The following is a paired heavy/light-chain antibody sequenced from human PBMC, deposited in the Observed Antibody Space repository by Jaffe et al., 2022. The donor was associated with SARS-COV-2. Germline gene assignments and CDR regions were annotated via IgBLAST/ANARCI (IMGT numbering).Heavy chain of an antibody. CDR2: IYYSGSS. J-gene: IGHJ6*03. Sequence: QLQLQESGPGLVKPSETLSLSCTVSGGSISSSGFYWGWIRQPPGKGLEWIGSIYYSGSSYYNPSLKSRVTISVDTSKNQFSLKLSSVTAADTAVYYCARLRDYYGSESYNEYYYNQHMDVWGKGTTVTVSS. D-gene: IGHD3-10*01. CDR1: GGSISSSGFY. V-gene: IGHV4-39*01. CDR3: ARLRDYYGSESYNEYYYNQHMDV.
Light chain of an antibody. V-gene: IGKV4-1*01. CDR2: WAS. CDR1: QSVLHSSNNKNY. J-gene: IGKJ1*01. Sequence: DIVLTQSPDSLAVSLGERATINCKSSQSVLHSSNNKNYLGWYQQKPGQPPKLLIYWASARESGVPDRFSGSGSGTDFTLTISSLQAEDVAVYYCQQYYSLWTFGQGTKVEIK. CDR3: QQYYSLWT.